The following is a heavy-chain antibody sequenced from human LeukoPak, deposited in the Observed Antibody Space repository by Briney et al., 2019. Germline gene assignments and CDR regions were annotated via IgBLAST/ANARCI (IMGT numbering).Heavy chain of an antibody. J-gene: IGHJ4*02. V-gene: IGHV4-59*08. CDR3: ARSDDYGDYYFDY. D-gene: IGHD4-17*01. Sequence: TSSETLSLTCTVSGGSISSYYWSWIRQPPGKGLEWIGYIYYSGSTNYNRSLKSRVTISVDTSKNQFSLKLSSVTAADTAVYYCARSDDYGDYYFDYWGQGTLVTVSS. CDR1: GGSISSYY. CDR2: IYYSGST.